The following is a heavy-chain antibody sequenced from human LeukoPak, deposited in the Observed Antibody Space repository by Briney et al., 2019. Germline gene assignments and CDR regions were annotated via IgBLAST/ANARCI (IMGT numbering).Heavy chain of an antibody. CDR3: ATCGGDCYFDY. V-gene: IGHV1-69*05. D-gene: IGHD2-21*02. CDR1: GGTFSSYA. J-gene: IGHJ4*02. Sequence: SVKVSCKASGGTFSSYAISWVRQAPGQGLEWMGWIIPIFGTANYAQKFQGRVTITTDESTSTAYMELSSLRSEDTAVYYCATCGGDCYFDYWGQGTLVTVSS. CDR2: IIPIFGTA.